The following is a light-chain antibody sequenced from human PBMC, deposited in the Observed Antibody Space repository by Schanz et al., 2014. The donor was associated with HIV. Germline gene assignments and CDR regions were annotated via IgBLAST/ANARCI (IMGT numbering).Light chain of an antibody. CDR1: QGIGND. V-gene: IGKV1-17*01. Sequence: DIQMTQSPSSLSASVGDRVTITCRASQGIGNDLGWYQQRPGKAPKRLIYAASTLQSGVPSRFSGTGSGTEFTLTISSLHPDDFATYFCLHYNDFTSTFGQGTKLEIK. CDR2: AAS. CDR3: LHYNDFTST. J-gene: IGKJ2*01.